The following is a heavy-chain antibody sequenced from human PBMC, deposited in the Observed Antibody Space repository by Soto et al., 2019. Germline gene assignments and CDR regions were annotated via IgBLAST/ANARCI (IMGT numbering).Heavy chain of an antibody. V-gene: IGHV4-4*02. CDR3: ASLSVVAAFPPQDY. D-gene: IGHD2-15*01. Sequence: SETLSLTCAVSGGSISSSNWWSWVRQPPGKGLEWIGEIYHSGSTNYNPSLKSRVTISVDKSKNQFSLKLSSVTAADTAVYYCASLSVVAAFPPQDYWGQGTLVTVSS. J-gene: IGHJ4*02. CDR2: IYHSGST. CDR1: GGSISSSNW.